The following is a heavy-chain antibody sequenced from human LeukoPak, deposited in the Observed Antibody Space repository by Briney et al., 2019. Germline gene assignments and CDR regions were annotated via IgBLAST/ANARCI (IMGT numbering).Heavy chain of an antibody. Sequence: SETLSLTCTVCGGSISSYYWSWIRQPPGKGLEWIGYIYYSGSTNYNPSLKSRVTISVDPSKHQFSLKLSSVTAADTAVYYCARGGSVGPYCTNGVCYWGGFDYWGQGTLVTVSS. V-gene: IGHV4-59*01. CDR3: ARGGSVGPYCTNGVCYWGGFDY. D-gene: IGHD2-8*01. J-gene: IGHJ4*02. CDR1: GGSISSYY. CDR2: IYYSGST.